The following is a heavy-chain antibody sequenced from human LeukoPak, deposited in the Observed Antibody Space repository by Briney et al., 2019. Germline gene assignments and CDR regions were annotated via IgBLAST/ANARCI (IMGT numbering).Heavy chain of an antibody. CDR1: GYTFTDYY. J-gene: IGHJ4*02. D-gene: IGHD5-12*01. V-gene: IGHV1-2*06. Sequence: ASVKVSCKASGYTFTDYYMHWVRQAPGQGLEWMGRINPNSGGTNYAQKFQGRVTMTRDTSINTTYMELSRLRSDDTAVYYCARGAGGSVARTIDYWGQGTLVTVSS. CDR3: ARGAGGSVARTIDY. CDR2: INPNSGGT.